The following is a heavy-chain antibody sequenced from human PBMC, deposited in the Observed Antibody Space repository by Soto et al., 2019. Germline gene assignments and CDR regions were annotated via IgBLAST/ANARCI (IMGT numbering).Heavy chain of an antibody. V-gene: IGHV1-3*01. D-gene: IGHD3-16*02. J-gene: IGHJ4*02. CDR2: INAGNGNT. CDR3: ARSAITFGGVII. CDR1: GYTFTSYA. Sequence: GASVKVSCKASGYTFTSYAMHWVRQAPGQRLEWMGWINAGNGNTKYSQKFQGRVTITRDTSASTAYMELSSLRSEDTAVYYCARSAITFGGVIIWGQGTLVTVSS.